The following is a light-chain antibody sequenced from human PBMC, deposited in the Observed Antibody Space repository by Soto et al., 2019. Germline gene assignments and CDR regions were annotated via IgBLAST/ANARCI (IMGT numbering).Light chain of an antibody. V-gene: IGLV2-14*03. CDR3: SSYTSGSTRVV. J-gene: IGLJ2*01. CDR2: DVS. CDR1: SSDVGGYNY. Sequence: QSALTQPASVSGSPGQSITISCTGTSSDVGGYNYVSWYQQHPGKAPKVMIYDVSKRHSGISNRFSGSKSGNTASLTISGLQVEDEADYYCSSYTSGSTRVVFGGGTTLTVL.